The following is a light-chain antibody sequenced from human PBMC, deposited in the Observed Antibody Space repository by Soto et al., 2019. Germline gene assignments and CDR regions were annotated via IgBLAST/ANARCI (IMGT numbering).Light chain of an antibody. CDR2: KAS. CDR1: QTISSW. V-gene: IGKV1-5*03. CDR3: QNHNNAPWT. Sequence: DIQMTQSPSTLSGSVGDRVTITCRASQTISSWLAWYQQKPGKAPKLLIYKASTLKSGVPSRFSGSGSGTDFTLTISSLQPEDVATYYCQNHNNAPWTFGQGTKVEIQ. J-gene: IGKJ1*01.